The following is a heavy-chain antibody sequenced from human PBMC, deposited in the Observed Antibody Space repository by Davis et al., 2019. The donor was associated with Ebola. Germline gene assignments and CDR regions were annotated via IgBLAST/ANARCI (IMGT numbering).Heavy chain of an antibody. CDR3: ARQESLYGYIDY. CDR1: GYSFTSYW. D-gene: IGHD5-18*01. V-gene: IGHV5-10-1*01. Sequence: GESLKISCKGSGYSFTSYWISWVRQMPGKGLEWMGRIDPSDSYTDYSPSFQGHVSISADKSINTAYLQWSSLKASDTAMYYCARQESLYGYIDYWGQGTLVTVSS. CDR2: IDPSDSYT. J-gene: IGHJ4*02.